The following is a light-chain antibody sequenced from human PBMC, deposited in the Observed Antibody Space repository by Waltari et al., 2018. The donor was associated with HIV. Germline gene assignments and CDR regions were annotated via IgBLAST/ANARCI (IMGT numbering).Light chain of an antibody. Sequence: QSVLAQPPSVSGAPGPRVTIPCTGSRSNIGAGYDVPWYHQLPATAPKLLISGNTNRPSGVPDRFSGSKSGTSASLAITGLQAEDEADYYCLSYDSSLSGYVFGTGTKVTVL. J-gene: IGLJ1*01. CDR1: RSNIGAGYD. CDR2: GNT. CDR3: LSYDSSLSGYV. V-gene: IGLV1-40*01.